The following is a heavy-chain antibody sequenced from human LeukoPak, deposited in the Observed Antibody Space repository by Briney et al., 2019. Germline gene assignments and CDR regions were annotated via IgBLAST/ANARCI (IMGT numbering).Heavy chain of an antibody. CDR2: ISYSGTT. CDR1: SASISSSPYY. CDR3: AANSADYNTLGSSYKV. V-gene: IGHV4-39*02. J-gene: IGHJ4*02. D-gene: IGHD3-10*01. Sequence: SETLSLTCTVSSASISSSPYYWGWTRQSPGKGLEWIGSISYSGTTYYNPSLKSRVTISVDTSKNHFSLKLSSVTAADTVVYYCAANSADYNTLGSSYKVWGQGTLVTVSS.